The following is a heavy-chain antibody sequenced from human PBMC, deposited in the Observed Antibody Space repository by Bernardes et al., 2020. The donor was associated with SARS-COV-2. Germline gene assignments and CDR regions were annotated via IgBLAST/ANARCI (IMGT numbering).Heavy chain of an antibody. CDR3: ARCRWRSSAWIDFWGQGTQVIVSSASPTSPKVFPLSLCSTQPDGNVVIANGDYCGVDV. V-gene: IGHV3-53*01. J-gene: IGHJ6*02. CDR1: GFSVSYTY. CDR2: TSSGGDT. D-gene: IGHD6-25*01. Sequence: GWSLRLSCAASGFSVSYTYMAWVRQAPGKGLDWVSLTSSGGDTEYADSVKGRFTVSRESSGNTLYLHMHSLRGEDTAMYYCARCRWRSSAWIDFWGQGTQVIVSSASPTSPKVFPLSLCSTQPDGNVVIANGDYCGVDVWGQGTTVTVSS.